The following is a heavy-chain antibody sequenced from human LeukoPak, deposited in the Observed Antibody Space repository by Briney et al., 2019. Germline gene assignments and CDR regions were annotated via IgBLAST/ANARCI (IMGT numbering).Heavy chain of an antibody. CDR3: TRQEGIAVAGTRYYYYYYMDV. Sequence: PGGSLRLSCAASGFTFSGSAMHWVRQASGKGLEWVGRIRSKANSYATAYAASVKGRFTISRDDSKNTAYLQMNSLKTEDTAVYYCTRQEGIAVAGTRYYYYYYMDVWGKGTTVTVSS. J-gene: IGHJ6*03. V-gene: IGHV3-73*01. CDR2: IRSKANSYAT. D-gene: IGHD6-19*01. CDR1: GFTFSGSA.